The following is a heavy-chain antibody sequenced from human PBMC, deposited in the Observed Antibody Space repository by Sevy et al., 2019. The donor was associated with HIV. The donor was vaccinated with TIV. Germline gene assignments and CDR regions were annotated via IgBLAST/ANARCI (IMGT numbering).Heavy chain of an antibody. V-gene: IGHV3-30*02. J-gene: IGHJ4*02. D-gene: IGHD1-1*01. CDR2: IRYDGSNQ. CDR1: GFTFSAYG. Sequence: GGSLRLSRAASGFTFSAYGMHWVRQAPGKGLEWVAFIRYDGSNQFYADSVKGRFTISRDNSNNTLYLQMNTLRTEDTAVYYCATRWTPGYWGQGTLVTVSS. CDR3: ATRWTPGY.